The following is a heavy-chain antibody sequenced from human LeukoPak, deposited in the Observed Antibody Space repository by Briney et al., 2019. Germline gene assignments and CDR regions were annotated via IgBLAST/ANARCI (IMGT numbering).Heavy chain of an antibody. V-gene: IGHV3-7*01. CDR1: GFTFSSYW. CDR2: TKQDGSEK. Sequence: GGSLRVSCAASGFTFSSYWMSWVRQVRGKGLEWVANTKQDGSEKYDVDSVKGRFTISRDNAKNSLYLQMNSLRAEDTAVYYCARARGSGSYYKIYYYYMDVWGKGTTVTVSS. J-gene: IGHJ6*03. D-gene: IGHD3-10*01. CDR3: ARARGSGSYYKIYYYYMDV.